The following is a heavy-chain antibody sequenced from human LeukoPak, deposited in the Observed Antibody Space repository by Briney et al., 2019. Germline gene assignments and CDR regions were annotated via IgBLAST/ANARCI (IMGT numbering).Heavy chain of an antibody. D-gene: IGHD3-16*01. J-gene: IGHJ4*02. V-gene: IGHV6-1*01. CDR2: TYYRSKWNY. CDR1: GDSVSSNTAA. CDR3: ARDPSDDQGLDC. Sequence: SQTLSLTCAISGDSVSSNTAAWYWIRQSPSRGLEWLGRTYYRSKWNYQYAVSVRSRITINVDTSKNQFSLQLNFVTPEDTAVYYCARDPSDDQGLDCWGQGTLVTVSS.